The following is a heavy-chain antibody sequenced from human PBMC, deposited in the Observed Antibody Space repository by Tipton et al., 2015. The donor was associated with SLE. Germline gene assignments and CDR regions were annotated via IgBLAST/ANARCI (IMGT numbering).Heavy chain of an antibody. CDR1: GDSVSSNNAA. V-gene: IGHV6-1*01. Sequence: GLVKPSQTLSLTCVISGDSVSSNNAAWNWIRQSPSRGLEWLGRTYYRSKWFNNYAVSVQSRITFNSDTSKNQFSLQLNSVTPEDAAVYYCARTGSGGRCYSFDSWGQGSLVTASS. J-gene: IGHJ4*02. CDR3: ARTGSGGRCYSFDS. CDR2: TYYRSKWFN. D-gene: IGHD2-15*01.